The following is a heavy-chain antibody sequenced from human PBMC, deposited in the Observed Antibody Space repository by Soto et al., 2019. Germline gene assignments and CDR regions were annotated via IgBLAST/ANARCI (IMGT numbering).Heavy chain of an antibody. CDR2: INSDGSST. Sequence: PGWSLRLSCSASVFTFSSYWMHWVRQAPGKGLVWVSRINSDGSSTSYADSVKGRFTISRDNAKNTLYLQMNSLRAEDTAVYYCARGIPSEGFDPWGQGTLVTVSS. V-gene: IGHV3-74*01. CDR1: VFTFSSYW. J-gene: IGHJ5*02. CDR3: ARGIPSEGFDP.